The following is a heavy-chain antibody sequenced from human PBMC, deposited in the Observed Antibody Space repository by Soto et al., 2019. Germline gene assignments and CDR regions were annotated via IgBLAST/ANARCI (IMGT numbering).Heavy chain of an antibody. D-gene: IGHD3-22*01. J-gene: IGHJ6*02. Sequence: SETLSLTCPVSGGSISSGGYYWSWIRQHPGKGLEWIGYIYYSGSTYYNPSLKSRVTISVDTSKNQFSLKLSSVTAADTAVYYCAGHYYDSSGYYSYYYYGMDVWGQGTTVTVSS. CDR1: GGSISSGGYY. CDR3: AGHYYDSSGYYSYYYYGMDV. CDR2: IYYSGST. V-gene: IGHV4-31*03.